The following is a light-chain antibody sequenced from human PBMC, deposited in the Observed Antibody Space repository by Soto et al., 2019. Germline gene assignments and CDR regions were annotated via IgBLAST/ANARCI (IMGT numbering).Light chain of an antibody. Sequence: QSALTQPASVSGSPGQSITISCTGTSSDVGAYDLVSWYQHHPGKVPKLIIYEATKWPSGVSNRFSGSKSGNTASLTISGLQAEDEADYYCSSYTSSSTWVFGTGTKVTVL. V-gene: IGLV2-14*02. CDR3: SSYTSSSTWV. CDR2: EAT. J-gene: IGLJ1*01. CDR1: SSDVGAYDL.